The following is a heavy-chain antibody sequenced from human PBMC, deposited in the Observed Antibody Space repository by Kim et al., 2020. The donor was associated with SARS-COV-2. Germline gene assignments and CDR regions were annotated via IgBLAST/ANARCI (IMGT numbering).Heavy chain of an antibody. CDR3: ARGAVAGTYYYYYYYMDV. Sequence: GGSLRLSCAASGFTFSSYDMHWVRQATGKGLEWVSAIGTAGDTYYPGSVKGRFTISRENAKNSLYLRMNSLRAGDTAVYYCARGAVAGTYYYYYYYMDVWGKGTTVTVSS. CDR2: IGTAGDT. V-gene: IGHV3-13*01. CDR1: GFTFSSYD. D-gene: IGHD6-19*01. J-gene: IGHJ6*03.